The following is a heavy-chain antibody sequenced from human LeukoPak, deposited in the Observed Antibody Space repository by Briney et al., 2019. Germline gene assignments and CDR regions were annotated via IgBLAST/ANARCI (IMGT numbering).Heavy chain of an antibody. J-gene: IGHJ4*02. CDR2: IFHSEST. D-gene: IGHD7-27*01. CDR1: GDFIRNGHW. V-gene: IGHV4-4*02. Sequence: SETLSLTCAVSGDFIRNGHWWTWVRPAPGKGLEWIGEIFHSESTNCNPSLKSRVTISVDKSKNQFSLKLTSVTAADTAVYYCARNRDWGFDYWGQGTLVTVSS. CDR3: ARNRDWGFDY.